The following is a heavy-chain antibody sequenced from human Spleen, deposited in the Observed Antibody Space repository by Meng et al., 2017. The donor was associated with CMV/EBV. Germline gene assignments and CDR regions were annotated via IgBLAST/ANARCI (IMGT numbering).Heavy chain of an antibody. CDR3: ARAESDSGWYQYYFDY. Sequence: GESLKISCAASGFTFSSYSMNWVRQAPGKGLEWVSSISSSSSYIYYADSVKGRFTISRDNAKNSLYLQMNSLRAEDTAVYYCARAESDSGWYQYYFDYWGQGTVVTVSS. D-gene: IGHD6-19*01. J-gene: IGHJ4*02. CDR2: ISSSSSYI. CDR1: GFTFSSYS. V-gene: IGHV3-21*01.